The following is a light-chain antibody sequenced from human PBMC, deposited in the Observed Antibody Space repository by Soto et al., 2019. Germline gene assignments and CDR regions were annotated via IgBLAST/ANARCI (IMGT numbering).Light chain of an antibody. Sequence: SYELTQPRSVSVAPGKTATITCGGNDIGSKSVHWYQQKPGQAPVLVVYYNSDRPSGIPERFSGSNSGNTATLTINRVEAGDEADYSCQVWDSSSDHPGVFGGGTKLTVL. V-gene: IGLV3-21*04. CDR1: DIGSKS. CDR3: QVWDSSSDHPGV. J-gene: IGLJ3*02. CDR2: YNS.